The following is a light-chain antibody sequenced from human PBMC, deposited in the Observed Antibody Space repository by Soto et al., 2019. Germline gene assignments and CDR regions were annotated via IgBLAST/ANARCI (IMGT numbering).Light chain of an antibody. CDR3: AAWDDSLNVYV. Sequence: QSVLTQPPSASGTPGQRVTISCSGSSSNIGSNTVNWYQQLPGTAPKLLIYSNNQRPSGVPDRFSGSKSGTSASLANSGLQSEDEADYYCAAWDDSLNVYVFGTGTKVTVL. CDR2: SNN. J-gene: IGLJ1*01. CDR1: SSNIGSNT. V-gene: IGLV1-44*01.